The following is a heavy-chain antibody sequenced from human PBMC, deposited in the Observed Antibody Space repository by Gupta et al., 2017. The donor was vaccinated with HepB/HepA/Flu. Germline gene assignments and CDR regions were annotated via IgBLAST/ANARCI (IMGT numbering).Heavy chain of an antibody. CDR1: GFTFSKYG. V-gene: IGHV3-33*01. D-gene: IGHD6-19*01. Sequence: QVHLVESGGGVVQPGRSLRLSCAASGFTFSKYGMHWVRQAPGKGLEWVAVMWYDGSNKYYADSVKGRFTISRDNSKNTLYLQMNSLRAEDTAVYYCGGGWHWVDYWGQGTLVTVSS. CDR3: GGGWHWVDY. J-gene: IGHJ4*02. CDR2: MWYDGSNK.